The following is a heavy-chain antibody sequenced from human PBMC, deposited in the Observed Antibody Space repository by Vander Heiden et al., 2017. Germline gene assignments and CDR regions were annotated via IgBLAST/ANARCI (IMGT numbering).Heavy chain of an antibody. CDR3: ARDPAAGKKAAVRYYYYGMDV. CDR2: IKQDRSEK. CDR1: GFTFRSYW. V-gene: IGHV3-7*01. Sequence: EVQLVESGGGLVQPGGSLRLSCAASGFTFRSYWMSWVRQAPGKGLEWVANIKQDRSEKYYVDSVKGRFTISRDNAKNSLYLQMNSLRAEDTAVYYCARDPAAGKKAAVRYYYYGMDVWGQGTTVTVSS. J-gene: IGHJ6*02. D-gene: IGHD6-25*01.